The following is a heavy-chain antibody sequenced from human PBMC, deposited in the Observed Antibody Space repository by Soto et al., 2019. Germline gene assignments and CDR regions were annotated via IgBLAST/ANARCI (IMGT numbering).Heavy chain of an antibody. J-gene: IGHJ4*02. CDR3: ARMPDTGSNPPFDV. CDR1: SGSISRYY. D-gene: IGHD1-26*01. Sequence: QVQLQESGPGLVKPSETLSLTCTVSSGSISRYYWSWIRQSPEKGLDMIGYVYYGGNSIYNPSLQGRLTLSLDTSNSQVSLKLTSVTAADTAVYYCARMPDTGSNPPFDVWGRGTLVTVSS. V-gene: IGHV4-59*01. CDR2: VYYGGNS.